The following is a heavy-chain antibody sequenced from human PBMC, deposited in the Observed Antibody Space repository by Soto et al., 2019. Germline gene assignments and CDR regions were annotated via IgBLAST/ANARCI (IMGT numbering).Heavy chain of an antibody. D-gene: IGHD2-2*02. CDR2: ISAYNGNT. J-gene: IGHJ6*02. CDR1: GYTFTSYG. V-gene: IGHV1-18*01. Sequence: QVQLVQSGAEVKKPGASVKVSCKASGYTFTSYGISWVRQAPGQGLEWMGWISAYNGNTNYAQKLQGRVTMTTDTSTSTAYMELRSLRSDDTAVYYCARDGNCSSTSCYSWYYYYYYGMAVWAQVTTVTVSS. CDR3: ARDGNCSSTSCYSWYYYYYYGMAV.